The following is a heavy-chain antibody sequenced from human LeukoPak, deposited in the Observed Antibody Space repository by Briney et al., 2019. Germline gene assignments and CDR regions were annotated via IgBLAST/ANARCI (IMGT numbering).Heavy chain of an antibody. J-gene: IGHJ4*02. Sequence: DSVKGRFTISRDNAKNSLYLQMNSLRAEDTAVYYCARGGFYGDYVGYWGQGTLVTVSS. CDR3: ARGGFYGDYVGY. V-gene: IGHV3-7*01. D-gene: IGHD4-17*01.